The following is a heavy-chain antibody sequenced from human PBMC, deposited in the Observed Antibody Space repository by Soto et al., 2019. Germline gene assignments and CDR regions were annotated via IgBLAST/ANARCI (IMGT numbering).Heavy chain of an antibody. CDR1: GYTFTSYG. CDR3: ARDRSQILTGYYTYYFDY. J-gene: IGHJ4*02. Sequence: ASVKVSCKASGYTFTSYGISWVRQAPGQGLEWMGWISAYNGNTNYAQKLQGRVTMTTDTSTSTAYMELRSLRSDDTAVYYCARDRSQILTGYYTYYFDYWGQGTLVTVSS. D-gene: IGHD3-9*01. V-gene: IGHV1-18*01. CDR2: ISAYNGNT.